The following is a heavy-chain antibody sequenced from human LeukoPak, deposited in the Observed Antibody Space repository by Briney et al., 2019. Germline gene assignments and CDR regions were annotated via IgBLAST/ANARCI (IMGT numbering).Heavy chain of an antibody. D-gene: IGHD5-12*01. CDR1: GFTFDDYG. J-gene: IGHJ4*02. Sequence: PGGSLRLSCAASGFTFDDYGMSWVRQAPGKGLEWVANIKQDGSEKYYVDSVKGRFTISRDNAKNSLYPQMNSLRAEDTDVYYCERLPSGYCDYWGQGTLVTVSS. V-gene: IGHV3-7*01. CDR3: ERLPSGYCDY. CDR2: IKQDGSEK.